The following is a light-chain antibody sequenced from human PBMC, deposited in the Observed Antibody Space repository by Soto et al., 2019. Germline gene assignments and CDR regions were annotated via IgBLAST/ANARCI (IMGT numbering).Light chain of an antibody. Sequence: QPVLTQPASLSGSPGQSITISCTGTSSDVGGYNYVSWYQQNPGKAPKLMIYDVSNKPSGVSNRFSGSKSGNTASLTISGLQAEDEADYYCSSYSSSRFCVFGAGTKLTVL. CDR2: DVS. J-gene: IGLJ3*02. V-gene: IGLV2-14*01. CDR3: SSYSSSRFCV. CDR1: SSDVGGYNY.